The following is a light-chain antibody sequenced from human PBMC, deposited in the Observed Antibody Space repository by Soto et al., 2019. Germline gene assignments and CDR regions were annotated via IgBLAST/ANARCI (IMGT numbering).Light chain of an antibody. CDR3: QQDNNCPWT. V-gene: IGKV1-6*02. J-gene: IGKJ1*01. Sequence: QVTQSPSSLCVSIPDRVTINFGASQDIGKNLGWYQQRPGEAPKLLLYAASTLRSGIPARFSGSGSGTQFALTINSLQSEDSAAYFCQQDNNCPWTFGQGTKVDIK. CDR2: AAS. CDR1: QDIGKN.